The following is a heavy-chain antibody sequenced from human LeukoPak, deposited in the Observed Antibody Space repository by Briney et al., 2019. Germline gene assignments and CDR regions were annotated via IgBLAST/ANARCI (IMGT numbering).Heavy chain of an antibody. Sequence: SETLSLTCNVSGGSISGSRRYWGWVRQPPGGGLEWIGSIRYNPSIQSRLTISVDNSQNQFSPKLKPLTAADTSMYYCTRQLSWASDTGDSWGQGTLVTVSS. CDR2: IRY. CDR1: GGSISGSRRY. V-gene: IGHV4-39*01. D-gene: IGHD6-13*01. CDR3: TRQLSWASDTGDS. J-gene: IGHJ5*01.